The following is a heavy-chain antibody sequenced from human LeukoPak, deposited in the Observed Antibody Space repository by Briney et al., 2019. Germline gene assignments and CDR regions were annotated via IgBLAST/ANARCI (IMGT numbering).Heavy chain of an antibody. D-gene: IGHD2-15*01. CDR2: IYYSGST. Sequence: AETLSLTCTASGGTISSYDWSWIRQPPGKGLEWIGDIYYSGSTNYNPSLKSRVTISVDTSKNQFSLKLSSVTAADTAVYYCARVVVVAATGRDYYYYGMDVWGQGTTVTVSS. J-gene: IGHJ6*02. V-gene: IGHV4-59*01. CDR1: GGTISSYD. CDR3: ARVVVVAATGRDYYYYGMDV.